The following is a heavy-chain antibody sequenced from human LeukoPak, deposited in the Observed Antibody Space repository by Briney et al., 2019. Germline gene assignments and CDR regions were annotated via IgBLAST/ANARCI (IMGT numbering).Heavy chain of an antibody. Sequence: GGSLRLSCAASGFTFGSYWMSWVRQAPGKGLEWVANIKQDGSERYYVDSVKGRFTISRDNAKNSLYLQMNSLRAVDTAVYYCARGPSGGNGFSYWGLGTLVTVSS. CDR1: GFTFGSYW. V-gene: IGHV3-7*04. D-gene: IGHD2-15*01. CDR2: IKQDGSER. CDR3: ARGPSGGNGFSY. J-gene: IGHJ4*02.